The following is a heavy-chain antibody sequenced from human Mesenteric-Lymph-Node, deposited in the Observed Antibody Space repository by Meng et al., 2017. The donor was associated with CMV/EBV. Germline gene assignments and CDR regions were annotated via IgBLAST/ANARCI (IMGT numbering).Heavy chain of an antibody. J-gene: IGHJ6*02. CDR2: IYHSGST. Sequence: SETLSLTCTVSDGSVSSGTYFWGWIRQPPGKGLEWIGSIYHSGSTYYNPSLKSRVTISVDTSKNQFSLKLSSVTAADTAVYYCARVGGYSYDYYYYYGMDVWGQGTTVTVSS. D-gene: IGHD5-18*01. V-gene: IGHV4-39*07. CDR1: DGSVSSGTYF. CDR3: ARVGGYSYDYYYYYGMDV.